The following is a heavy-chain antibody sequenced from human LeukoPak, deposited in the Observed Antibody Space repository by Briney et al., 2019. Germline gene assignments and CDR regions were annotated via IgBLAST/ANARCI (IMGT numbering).Heavy chain of an antibody. Sequence: PGGSLRLSCAASGFTFDDYAMHWVRQAPGKGLEWVSGISWNSGSIGYADSVKGRFTISRDNAKNSLYLQMNSLRAEDTAVYYCAKSLSRYTAMASDYWGQGTLVTVSS. D-gene: IGHD5-18*01. CDR2: ISWNSGSI. J-gene: IGHJ4*02. V-gene: IGHV3-9*01. CDR3: AKSLSRYTAMASDY. CDR1: GFTFDDYA.